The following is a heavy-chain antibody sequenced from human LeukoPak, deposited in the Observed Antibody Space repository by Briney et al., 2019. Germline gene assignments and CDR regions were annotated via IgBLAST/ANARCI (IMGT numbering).Heavy chain of an antibody. CDR1: GYTFTSYG. CDR2: ISAYNGNT. V-gene: IGHV1-18*01. CDR3: ARETIVCSTSCYPWFDP. J-gene: IGHJ5*02. D-gene: IGHD2-2*01. Sequence: ASVKVSCKASGYTFTSYGISWVRQAPGQGLEWMGWISAYNGNTNYALKLQGRVTMTTDTSTSTAYMELRSLRSDDTAVYYCARETIVCSTSCYPWFDPWGQGTLVTVSS.